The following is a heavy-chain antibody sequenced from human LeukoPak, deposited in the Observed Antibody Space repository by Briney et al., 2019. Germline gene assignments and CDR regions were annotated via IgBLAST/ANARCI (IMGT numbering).Heavy chain of an antibody. Sequence: PSETLSLTCTVSGGSISSYYWSWIRQPPGKGLEWIGYIYYSGSTNYNPSLKSRVTISVDTSKNQFSLKLSSVTAADTAVYYCARGNYGSGNYLILYYYYYMDVWGKGTTVTVSS. D-gene: IGHD3-10*01. CDR3: ARGNYGSGNYLILYYYYYMDV. J-gene: IGHJ6*03. CDR1: GGSISSYY. V-gene: IGHV4-59*01. CDR2: IYYSGST.